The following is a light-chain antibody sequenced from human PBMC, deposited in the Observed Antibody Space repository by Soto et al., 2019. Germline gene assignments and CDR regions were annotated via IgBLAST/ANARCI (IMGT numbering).Light chain of an antibody. J-gene: IGLJ1*01. Sequence: QSVLTQPASVSGSPGRSITISCTGTSSVVGSYNLVSWYQQHPGKAPKLMIYEVSKRPSGVSNRFSGSKSGNTASLTISGLQAEDEADYYCCSYAGSSTYVFGTGTKVTIL. V-gene: IGLV2-23*02. CDR2: EVS. CDR1: SSVVGSYNL. CDR3: CSYAGSSTYV.